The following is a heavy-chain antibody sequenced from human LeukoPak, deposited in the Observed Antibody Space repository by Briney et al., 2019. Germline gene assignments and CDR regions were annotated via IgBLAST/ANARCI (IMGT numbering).Heavy chain of an antibody. CDR1: HDSIRSYY. V-gene: IGHV4-59*01. D-gene: IGHD4-17*01. Sequence: PSETLSLTCTVSHDSIRSYYWSWIRQSPGKGLEWMGYINYSGNTNYNPSLKSRVTISVDTSKNQFSLRLTSVTAADTAVYYCAREGRQDYVYFDCWGQGTLVTVSS. CDR3: AREGRQDYVYFDC. J-gene: IGHJ4*02. CDR2: INYSGNT.